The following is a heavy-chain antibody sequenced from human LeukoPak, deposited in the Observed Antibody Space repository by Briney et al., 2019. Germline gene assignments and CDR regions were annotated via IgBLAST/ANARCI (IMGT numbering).Heavy chain of an antibody. J-gene: IGHJ4*02. D-gene: IGHD6-19*01. CDR3: ARDLISSSGWDFDY. V-gene: IGHV1-46*01. Sequence: GASVKVSCKASGYTFTSYYMHWVRQTPGQGLEWLGIINPAGGTTSYAPRFQDRFTMTSDTSTNTVYMELSSLRSEDTAVYYCARDLISSSGWDFDYWGQGTLVSVSS. CDR2: INPAGGTT. CDR1: GYTFTSYY.